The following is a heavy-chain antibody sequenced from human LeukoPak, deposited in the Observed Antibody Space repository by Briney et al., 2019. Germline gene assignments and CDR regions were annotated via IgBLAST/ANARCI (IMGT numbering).Heavy chain of an antibody. CDR1: GFTFSSYS. V-gene: IGHV3-21*01. Sequence: GGSLRLSCAASGFTFSSYSMNWVRQAPGKGLEWISSISSSSYIYYADSVKGRFTISRDNAKNSLYLQMNSLRAEDTAVYYCARAGTTGTTGVWFDPWGQGTLVTVSS. J-gene: IGHJ5*02. CDR2: ISSSSYI. CDR3: ARAGTTGTTGVWFDP. D-gene: IGHD1-1*01.